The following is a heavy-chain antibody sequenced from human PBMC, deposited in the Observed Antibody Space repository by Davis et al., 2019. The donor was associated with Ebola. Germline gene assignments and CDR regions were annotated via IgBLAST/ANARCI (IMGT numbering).Heavy chain of an antibody. CDR2: IFYSGTT. V-gene: IGHV4-31*11. J-gene: IGHJ4*02. CDR1: GGAVTSGGYF. CDR3: ARAYSSSSWSDY. Sequence: PSETLSLTCAVSGGAVTSGGYFWAWIRQQPGKGLEWIGYIFYSGTTYYNPSLESRVTISVDTSKNQFSLELSSVTAADTAVYYCARAYSSSSWSDYGGQGTLVTVSS. D-gene: IGHD6-6*01.